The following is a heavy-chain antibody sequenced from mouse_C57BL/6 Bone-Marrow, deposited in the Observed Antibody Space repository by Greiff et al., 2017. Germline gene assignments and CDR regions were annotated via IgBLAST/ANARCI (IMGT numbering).Heavy chain of an antibody. J-gene: IGHJ4*01. CDR3: ARHDYVGAMDY. D-gene: IGHD2-4*01. Sequence: EVQLQQSGGGLVQPGGSLKLSCAASGFTFSDYYMYWVRQTPEKRLEWVAYISNGGGSIYYPDTVKGRFTISRDNAKNTLYLQMSRLKSEDTAMNYCARHDYVGAMDYWGQGTSVTVSS. V-gene: IGHV5-12*01. CDR1: GFTFSDYY. CDR2: ISNGGGSI.